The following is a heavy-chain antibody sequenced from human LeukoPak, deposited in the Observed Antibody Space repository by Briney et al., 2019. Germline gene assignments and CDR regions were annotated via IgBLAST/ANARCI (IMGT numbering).Heavy chain of an antibody. Sequence: GGSLRLSCAASGFTFSSYSMNWVRQAPGKGLEWVSYMTGSGSNIYYADSVKGRFTISRDNAKNSLYLQMNSLRAEDTAVYYCASYSYGSGSNDAFDIWGQGTMVTVSS. CDR1: GFTFSSYS. J-gene: IGHJ3*02. V-gene: IGHV3-48*04. CDR3: ASYSYGSGSNDAFDI. CDR2: MTGSGSNI. D-gene: IGHD3-10*01.